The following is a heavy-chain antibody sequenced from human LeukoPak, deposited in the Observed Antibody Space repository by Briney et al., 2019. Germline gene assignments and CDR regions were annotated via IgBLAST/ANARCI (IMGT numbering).Heavy chain of an antibody. CDR3: ARHLRVAYSQPDYYYYYMDV. Sequence: ASVKVSCKASGYSFIGYYVHWVRQAPGQGLEWMGWINPSNGGTNYAQKFQSRVTMTRDTSISTAYMELSRLRSDDTAVYYCARHLRVAYSQPDYYYYYMDVWGKGTTVTVSS. J-gene: IGHJ6*03. CDR2: INPSNGGT. V-gene: IGHV1-2*02. D-gene: IGHD1-26*01. CDR1: GYSFIGYY.